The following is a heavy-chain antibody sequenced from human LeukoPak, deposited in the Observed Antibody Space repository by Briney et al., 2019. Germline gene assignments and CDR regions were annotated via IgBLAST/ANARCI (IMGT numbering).Heavy chain of an antibody. J-gene: IGHJ3*02. CDR1: GFTFSSYA. Sequence: GGSLRLSCAASGFTFSSYAMHWVRQAPGKGLEWVAVISYDGSNKYYADSVKGRFTISRDNSKNTLYLQMNSRRAEDTAVYYCARDGLHSSSWSRAFDIWGQGTMVTVSS. D-gene: IGHD6-13*01. V-gene: IGHV3-30*04. CDR3: ARDGLHSSSWSRAFDI. CDR2: ISYDGSNK.